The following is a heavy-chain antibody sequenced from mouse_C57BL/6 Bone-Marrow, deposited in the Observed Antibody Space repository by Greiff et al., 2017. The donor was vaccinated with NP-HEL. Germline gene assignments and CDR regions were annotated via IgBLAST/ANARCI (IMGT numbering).Heavy chain of an antibody. Sequence: DVMLVESGGGLVQPKGSLKLSCAASGFTFNTYAMHWVRQAPGKGLEWVARIRRKSSNYATYYADSVKDRFTISRDDSQSMLYLQMNNLKTEDTAMYYCVRDGDYMFAYWGQGTLVTVSA. V-gene: IGHV10-3*01. D-gene: IGHD2-13*01. CDR3: VRDGDYMFAY. CDR1: GFTFNTYA. CDR2: IRRKSSNYAT. J-gene: IGHJ3*01.